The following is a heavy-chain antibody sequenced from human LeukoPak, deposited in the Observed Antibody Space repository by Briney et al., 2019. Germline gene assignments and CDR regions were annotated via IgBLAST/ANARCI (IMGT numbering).Heavy chain of an antibody. CDR2: INHSGST. CDR1: GGSFSGYY. Sequence: SETLSLTCAVYGGSFSGYYWSWIRQPPGKGLEWIGEINHSGSTNYNPSLKSRVTISVDTSKNQFSLKLSSVTAADTAVYYCARVGGSNWRGNNWFDPWGQGTLVTVSS. CDR3: ARVGGSNWRGNNWFDP. J-gene: IGHJ5*02. V-gene: IGHV4-34*01. D-gene: IGHD6-13*01.